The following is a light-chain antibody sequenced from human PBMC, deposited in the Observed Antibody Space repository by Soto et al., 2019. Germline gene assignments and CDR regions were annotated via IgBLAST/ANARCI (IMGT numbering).Light chain of an antibody. CDR2: DAS. Sequence: EIVLTQSPATLSLSPGERATLSCRVSQSVSSYLAVYQQKPGQAPRLLIYDASNRATGIPARFSGSGSGTDFTLTISRLEPEDFAVYYCQQRSNWPLTLGQGTRLAIK. J-gene: IGKJ5*01. CDR3: QQRSNWPLT. CDR1: QSVSSY. V-gene: IGKV3-11*01.